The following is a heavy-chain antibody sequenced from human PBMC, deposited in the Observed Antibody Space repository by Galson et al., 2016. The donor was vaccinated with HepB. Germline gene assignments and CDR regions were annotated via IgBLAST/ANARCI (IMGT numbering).Heavy chain of an antibody. CDR3: AKLEGNNVAY. J-gene: IGHJ4*03. V-gene: IGHV3-23*01. CDR1: GFTFSNYA. D-gene: IGHD1/OR15-1a*01. Sequence: SLRLSCAASGFTFSNYAMSWVRQAPGKGLEWVSSINIGGDSTYYADSVKGRFTISRDNSKNTVYLQMNSLRAEDTALYYCAKLEGNNVAYWGRGTMVTVSS. CDR2: INIGGDST.